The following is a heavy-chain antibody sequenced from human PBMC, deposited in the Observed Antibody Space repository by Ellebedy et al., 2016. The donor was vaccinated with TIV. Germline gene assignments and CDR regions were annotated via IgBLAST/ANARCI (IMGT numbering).Heavy chain of an antibody. CDR2: IWNDGTNE. J-gene: IGHJ4*02. V-gene: IGHV3-30*02. CDR1: GFGFRHFG. D-gene: IGHD6-6*01. CDR3: LKGSSALTPYDY. Sequence: GESLKISCAASGFGFRHFGMHWVRQAPGKGLEWVAFIWNDGTNEHYADSVKGRFTISRDNSKNTLYLQMSSLRAEDTAVYYCLKGSSALTPYDYWGQGTLVTVSS.